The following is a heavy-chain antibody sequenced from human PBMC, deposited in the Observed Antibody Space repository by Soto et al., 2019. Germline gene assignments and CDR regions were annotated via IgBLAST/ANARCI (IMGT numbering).Heavy chain of an antibody. CDR1: GFSLDTRGVG. CDR2: IYWHGDK. J-gene: IGHJ4*02. D-gene: IGHD3-22*01. V-gene: IGHV2-5*01. Sequence: PEQPVTRTCTFSGFSLDTRGVGVGWIRQPPGKAPEWLALIYWHGDKRYSPSLKHRLTITKDTSKRQVVLTLTDMDPMDTATYFCEHRRGHSSGWIPFDFWGQGTLVTVYS. CDR3: EHRRGHSSGWIPFDF.